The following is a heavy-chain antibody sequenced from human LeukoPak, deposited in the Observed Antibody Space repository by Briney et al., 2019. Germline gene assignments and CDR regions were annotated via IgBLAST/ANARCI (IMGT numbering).Heavy chain of an antibody. D-gene: IGHD2-21*02. CDR3: ATYYCGGDCYSGYFDY. CDR1: GGSISGYY. Sequence: SETLSLTCTVSGGSISGYYWNWIRQPPGKGLEWIGYIFYSGSADYNPALKSRVTISVDTSKNQFSLKLSSVTATDTAVYYCATYYCGGDCYSGYFDYWGQGTLVTVSS. CDR2: IFYSGSA. V-gene: IGHV4-59*08. J-gene: IGHJ4*02.